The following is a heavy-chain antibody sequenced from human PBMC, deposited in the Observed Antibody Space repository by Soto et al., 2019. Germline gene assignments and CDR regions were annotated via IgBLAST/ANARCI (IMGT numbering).Heavy chain of an antibody. D-gene: IGHD3-3*01. CDR2: IYYSGST. CDR3: ARDRACDFWSGYHWFDP. CDR1: GGSISSYY. V-gene: IGHV4-59*01. Sequence: KPSETLSLTCTVSGGSISSYYWSWIRQPPGKGLEWIGYIYYSGSTNYNPSLKSRVTISVDTSKNQFSLKLSSVTAADTAVYYCARDRACDFWSGYHWFDPWGQGTLVTVSS. J-gene: IGHJ5*02.